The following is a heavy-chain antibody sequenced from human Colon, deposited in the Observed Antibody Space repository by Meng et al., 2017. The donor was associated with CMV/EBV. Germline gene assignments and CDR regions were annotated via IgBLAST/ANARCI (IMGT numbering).Heavy chain of an antibody. D-gene: IGHD2-15*01. Sequence: SGVTFSSYAMSWVRQVPGKGLEWVSTSGSTGSTYYADSVKGRFTISRDYSKNTLFLQMNGLRAEDTALYYCATCSGASCYFLPIDNWGQGTLVTVSS. V-gene: IGHV3-23*01. CDR1: GVTFSSYA. CDR2: SGSTGST. CDR3: ATCSGASCYFLPIDN. J-gene: IGHJ4*02.